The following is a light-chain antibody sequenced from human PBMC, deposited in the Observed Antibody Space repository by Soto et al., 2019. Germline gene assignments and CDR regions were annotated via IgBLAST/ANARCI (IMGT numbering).Light chain of an antibody. CDR1: SSNIGAGYD. CDR2: GNS. Sequence: QSVLTQPPSVSGAPGQRVTISCTGSSSNIGAGYDVHWYQQLPGTAPKLLIYGNSNRSSGVPDRFSGSKSGTSASLAITGLQAEDEADYYCQSYDSSPVVFGGGTKLTVL. J-gene: IGLJ2*01. CDR3: QSYDSSPVV. V-gene: IGLV1-40*01.